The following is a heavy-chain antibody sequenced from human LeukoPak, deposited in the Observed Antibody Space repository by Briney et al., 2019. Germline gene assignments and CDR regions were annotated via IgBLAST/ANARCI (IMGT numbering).Heavy chain of an antibody. CDR3: ARGGSSTILNYFDY. J-gene: IGHJ4*02. CDR1: GFTFSSYS. CDR2: ISSSSSYI. Sequence: GSLRLSCAASGFTFSSYSMNWVRPAPGKGLEWVSSISSSSSYIYYADSVKGRFTISRDNAKNSLYLQMNSLRAEDTAVYYCARGGSSTILNYFDYWGQGTLVTVSS. D-gene: IGHD2-2*01. V-gene: IGHV3-21*01.